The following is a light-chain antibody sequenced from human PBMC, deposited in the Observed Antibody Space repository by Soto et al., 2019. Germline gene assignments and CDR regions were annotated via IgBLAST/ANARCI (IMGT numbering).Light chain of an antibody. Sequence: EVVLTQSPATLSVSLGERATLSCRASQSISSHLAWYQHKPGQAPRRLMSGASTRATGIPARFSGSGSVTDFTLIISSLQSEDFAIYYWQQYHDWPWTLGQVTKVEIK. CDR2: GAS. V-gene: IGKV3-15*01. CDR1: QSISSH. J-gene: IGKJ1*01. CDR3: QQYHDWPWT.